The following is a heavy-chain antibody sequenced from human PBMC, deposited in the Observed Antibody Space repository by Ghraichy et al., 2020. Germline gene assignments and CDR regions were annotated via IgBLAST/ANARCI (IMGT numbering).Heavy chain of an antibody. CDR2: IYSGGST. CDR3: ARPTPGRGYSYGYLN. J-gene: IGHJ4*02. V-gene: IGHV3-53*01. CDR1: GFTVSSNY. Sequence: GGSLRLSCAASGFTVSSNYMSWVRQAPGKGLEWVSVIYSGGSTYYADSVKGRFTISRDNSKNTLYLQMNSLRAEDTAVYYCARPTPGRGYSYGYLNWGQGTLVTVSS. D-gene: IGHD5-18*01.